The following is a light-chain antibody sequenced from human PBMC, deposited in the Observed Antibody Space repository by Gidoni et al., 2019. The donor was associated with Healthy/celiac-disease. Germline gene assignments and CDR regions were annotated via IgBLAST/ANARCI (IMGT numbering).Light chain of an antibody. J-gene: IGKJ4*01. Sequence: DIQMTQSPSSLSASVGDRVTITCHASQDISNYLNWYQQKPGKAPKLLIYDASNLETGVPSSFSGSGSGTDFSFTISSLQPEDIATYYCQQYDNLPLTFGGGTKVEIK. CDR1: QDISNY. CDR3: QQYDNLPLT. V-gene: IGKV1-33*01. CDR2: DAS.